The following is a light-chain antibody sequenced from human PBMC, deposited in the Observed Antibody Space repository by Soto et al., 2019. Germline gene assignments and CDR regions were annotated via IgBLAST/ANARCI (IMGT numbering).Light chain of an antibody. CDR3: KQYSNWPLT. CDR2: DAS. V-gene: IGKV1-5*01. CDR1: QSISSW. J-gene: IGKJ4*01. Sequence: DIQMTQSPSTLSASVGDRVTITCRASQSISSWLAWYQQKPGKAHKLLIYDASTLQSGVQSRFSGSGSGTEFTLTIKSLQSEDFAVYYCKQYSNWPLTFGGGTKVDIK.